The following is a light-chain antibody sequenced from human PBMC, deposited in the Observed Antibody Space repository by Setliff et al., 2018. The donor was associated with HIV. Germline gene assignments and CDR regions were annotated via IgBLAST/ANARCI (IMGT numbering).Light chain of an antibody. Sequence: QSALAQPASVSGSPGQSITISCTGTSSDLGGFNYISWYQQHPGKAPKLLIYDVTKRPSGVSNRFSGSQSGNTASLTISGLQAGDDADYYCSSKRSSTPLYVFGTGTKGTVL. J-gene: IGLJ1*01. V-gene: IGLV2-14*03. CDR2: DVT. CDR3: SSKRSSTPLYV. CDR1: SSDLGGFNY.